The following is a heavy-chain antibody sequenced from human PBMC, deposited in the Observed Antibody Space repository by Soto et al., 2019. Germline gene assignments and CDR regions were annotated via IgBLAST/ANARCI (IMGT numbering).Heavy chain of an antibody. V-gene: IGHV4-39*01. CDR2: IYYSGST. D-gene: IGHD2-2*01. CDR1: GGSISSSSYY. J-gene: IGHJ6*02. Sequence: SETLSLTCTVSGGSISSSSYYWGWIRQPPGKGLEWIGSIYYSGSTYYNPSLKSRVTISVDTSKKQFSLKLSSVTAADTALYYCARVPVPAASRLYYYYYGMDVWGQGTTVT. CDR3: ARVPVPAASRLYYYYYGMDV.